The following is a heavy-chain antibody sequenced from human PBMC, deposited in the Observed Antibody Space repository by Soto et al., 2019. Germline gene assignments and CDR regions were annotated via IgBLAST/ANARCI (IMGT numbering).Heavy chain of an antibody. D-gene: IGHD6-25*01. Sequence: SETLSLTCTVSGGSISSGGYYWSWIRQHPGKGLEWIGYIYNSGSTYYNPSLQSRVTISVDTSKNHFSLKLSSVTAADTAVYYCASGDSSGWYWFDPWGQGTLVTVSS. CDR2: IYNSGST. J-gene: IGHJ5*02. V-gene: IGHV4-31*03. CDR3: ASGDSSGWYWFDP. CDR1: GGSISSGGYY.